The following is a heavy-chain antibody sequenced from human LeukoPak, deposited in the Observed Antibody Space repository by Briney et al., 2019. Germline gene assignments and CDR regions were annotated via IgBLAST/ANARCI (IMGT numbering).Heavy chain of an antibody. CDR3: ARTMIVVVTSFDP. D-gene: IGHD3-22*01. J-gene: IGHJ5*02. Sequence: ASVKVSCKASGHTFSGYYMHWVRQAPGQGLEWMGWINPNSGGTNYAQKFQGRVTMTRDTSISTAYMELSRLRSDDTAVYYCARTMIVVVTSFDPWGQGTLVTVSS. CDR1: GHTFSGYY. CDR2: INPNSGGT. V-gene: IGHV1-2*02.